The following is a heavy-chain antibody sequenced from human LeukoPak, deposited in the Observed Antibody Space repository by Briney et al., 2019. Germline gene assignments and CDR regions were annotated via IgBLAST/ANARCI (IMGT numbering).Heavy chain of an antibody. CDR1: GFNFSYYA. J-gene: IGHJ3*02. V-gene: IGHV3-33*01. Sequence: GGSLRLSCTASGFNFSYYAMHWVRQAPGKGLAWVALIWFDGSNEYYEDSVKGRFTISRANAKNSLNLQLNGLRAEDTGLYYCAREHDGGEWGRAFDIWGQGTMVTVSS. CDR2: IWFDGSNE. CDR3: AREHDGGEWGRAFDI. D-gene: IGHD2-21*01.